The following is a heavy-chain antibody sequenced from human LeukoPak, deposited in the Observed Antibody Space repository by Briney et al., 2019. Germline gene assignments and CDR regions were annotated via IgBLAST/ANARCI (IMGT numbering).Heavy chain of an antibody. Sequence: MAGGSLRLSCAASGFTFSSYSMNWVRQAPGKGLEWVSSISSSSSYIYYADSVKGRFTISRDNAKNSLYLQMNSLRAEDTAVYYCARDSRSIAAAGDYYYYGMDVWGQGTTVTVSS. CDR2: ISSSSSYI. CDR3: ARDSRSIAAAGDYYYYGMDV. D-gene: IGHD6-13*01. J-gene: IGHJ6*02. CDR1: GFTFSSYS. V-gene: IGHV3-21*01.